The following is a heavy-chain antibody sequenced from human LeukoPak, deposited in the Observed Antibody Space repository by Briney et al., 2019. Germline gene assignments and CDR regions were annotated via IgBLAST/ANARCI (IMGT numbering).Heavy chain of an antibody. CDR2: IRGYNT. CDR3: AREVRERGTAMAGETDY. Sequence: ASVKVSCKTSGYTFATYGISWVRQAPGQGLEWMGWIRGYNTNYAQHFQGRVTMTTDTSTSTAYVELRSLRSDDTAVYYCAREVRERGTAMAGETDYCGQGTLVTVSS. V-gene: IGHV1-18*01. D-gene: IGHD6-19*01. CDR1: GYTFATYG. J-gene: IGHJ4*02.